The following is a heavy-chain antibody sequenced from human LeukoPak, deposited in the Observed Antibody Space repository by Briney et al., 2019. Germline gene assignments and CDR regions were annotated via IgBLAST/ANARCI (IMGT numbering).Heavy chain of an antibody. Sequence: PGGSLRLSCAASGFTFSSYGMHWVRQAPGKGLEWVAFIRYDGSNKYYADSVKGRFTISRDNSKNTLYLQMNSLSAEDTAVYYCAKDNYDYGDYDGGDDWGQGTLVTVSS. CDR2: IRYDGSNK. V-gene: IGHV3-30*02. D-gene: IGHD4-17*01. CDR1: GFTFSSYG. J-gene: IGHJ4*02. CDR3: AKDNYDYGDYDGGDD.